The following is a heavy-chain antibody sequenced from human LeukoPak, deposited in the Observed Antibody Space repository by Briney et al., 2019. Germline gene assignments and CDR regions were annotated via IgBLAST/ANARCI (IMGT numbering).Heavy chain of an antibody. Sequence: SQTLSLTCTVSGGSISSGSYYWSWIRQPAGKGLEWIGRIYTSGSTNYNPSLKSRVTISVDTTKNQFSLKLSSVTAADTAVYYCARDGHNWNDDGMDVWGQGTTVTVSS. CDR1: GGSISSGSYY. J-gene: IGHJ6*02. V-gene: IGHV4-61*02. CDR2: IYTSGST. CDR3: ARDGHNWNDDGMDV. D-gene: IGHD1-20*01.